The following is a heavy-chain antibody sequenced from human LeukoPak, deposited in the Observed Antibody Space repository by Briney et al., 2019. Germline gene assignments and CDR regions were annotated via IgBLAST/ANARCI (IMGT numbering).Heavy chain of an antibody. CDR2: LYHPDST. J-gene: IGHJ6*03. D-gene: IGHD2-2*01. CDR1: GYPINSAYY. CDR3: ARQYDSYFYYYLDL. V-gene: IGHV4-38-2*01. Sequence: SETLSLICAVSGYPINSAYYWVWVRQPPGKGLEWIGSLYHPDSTYYNPSLESRVTMSVDTSRNQFSLKLSFVTAADTAVYYCARQYDSYFYYYLDLWGTGTTVTVSS.